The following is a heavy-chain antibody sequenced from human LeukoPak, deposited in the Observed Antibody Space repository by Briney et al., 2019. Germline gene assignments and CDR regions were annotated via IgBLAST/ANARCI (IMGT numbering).Heavy chain of an antibody. CDR1: GFTFSSYA. CDR3: AKAILWFGELDY. V-gene: IGHV3-23*01. Sequence: GGSLRLSCAASGFTFSSYAMSWVRQAPGKGLEWVSAISGSGGSTYYADSVKGRFTISRDNSKNTLYLQMNSLRAEDTAVYYWAKAILWFGELDYWGQGTLVTVSS. CDR2: ISGSGGST. D-gene: IGHD3-10*01. J-gene: IGHJ4*02.